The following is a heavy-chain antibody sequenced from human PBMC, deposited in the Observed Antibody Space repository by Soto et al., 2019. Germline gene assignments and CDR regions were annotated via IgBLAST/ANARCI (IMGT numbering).Heavy chain of an antibody. Sequence: GGSLRLSCAASGFTFSSYSMNWVRQAPGKGLEWVSYISSSSSTIYYADSVKGRFTISRDNAKNSLYLQMNSLRAEDTAVYYCASVLGYCSSTSCRPHDAFDIWGQGTMVTVSS. CDR1: GFTFSSYS. CDR3: ASVLGYCSSTSCRPHDAFDI. D-gene: IGHD2-2*01. CDR2: ISSSSSTI. V-gene: IGHV3-48*01. J-gene: IGHJ3*02.